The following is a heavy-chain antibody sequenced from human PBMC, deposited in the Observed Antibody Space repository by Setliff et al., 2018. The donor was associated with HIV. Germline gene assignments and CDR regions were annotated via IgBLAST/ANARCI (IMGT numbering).Heavy chain of an antibody. CDR2: IDPTDGST. D-gene: IGHD6-6*01. Sequence: ASVKVSCKSSGYRFSNHFIHWVRQAPGQGLEWMEVIDPTDGSTSFTQKFQGRVTVTRDTSTSTVYVELSGLKSEDTAMYYCARGKQMSRRSDAFDIWGQGTKVTVSS. CDR3: ARGKQMSRRSDAFDI. V-gene: IGHV1-46*01. CDR1: GYRFSNHF. J-gene: IGHJ3*02.